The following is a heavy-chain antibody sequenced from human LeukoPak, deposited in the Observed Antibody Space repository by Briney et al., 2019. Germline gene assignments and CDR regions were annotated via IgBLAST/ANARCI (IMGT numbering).Heavy chain of an antibody. CDR2: INWNGGSK. CDR3: ARGRRFLEWQYYYYYYMDV. J-gene: IGHJ6*03. D-gene: IGHD3-3*01. V-gene: IGHV3-20*04. Sequence: GGSLRLSCAASGFTFDDYGMSWVRHAPGKGLEWVSGINWNGGSKVYADSVKGRFTISRDNAKNSLYLQMNSLRAEDTALYYCARGRRFLEWQYYYYYYMDVWGKGTTVTVSS. CDR1: GFTFDDYG.